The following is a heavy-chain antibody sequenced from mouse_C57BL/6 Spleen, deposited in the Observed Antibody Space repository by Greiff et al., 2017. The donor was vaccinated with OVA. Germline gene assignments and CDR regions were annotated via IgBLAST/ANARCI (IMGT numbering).Heavy chain of an antibody. CDR3: AIRGSDGYYVYYYAMDY. J-gene: IGHJ4*01. CDR2: IHPSDSDT. CDR1: GYTFTSYW. V-gene: IGHV1-74*01. Sequence: QVQLQQPGAELVKPGASVKVSCKASGYTFTSYWMHWVKQRPGQGLEWIGRIHPSDSDTNYNQKFKGKATLTVDKSSSTAYMQLSSLTSEDSAVYYCAIRGSDGYYVYYYAMDYWGQGTSVTVSS. D-gene: IGHD2-3*01.